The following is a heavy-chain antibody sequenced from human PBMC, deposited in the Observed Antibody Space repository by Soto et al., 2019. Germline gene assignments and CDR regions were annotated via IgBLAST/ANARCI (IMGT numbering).Heavy chain of an antibody. CDR1: GYSFTSYW. J-gene: IGHJ4*02. V-gene: IGHV5-10-1*01. Sequence: EVQLVQSGAEVKKPGESLRISCKGSGYSFTSYWINWVRQLPGKGLEWMGRIDPTASYTSYIPSFQGHDSISADKSISAAYLQWSSLKASVTAMYYCARLKDTSDYWGQGTLVTVSS. CDR3: ARLKDTSDY. CDR2: IDPTASYT.